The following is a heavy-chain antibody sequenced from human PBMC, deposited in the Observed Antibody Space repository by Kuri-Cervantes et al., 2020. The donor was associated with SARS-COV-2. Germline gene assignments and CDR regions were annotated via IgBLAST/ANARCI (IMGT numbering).Heavy chain of an antibody. V-gene: IGHV3-30*02. Sequence: GESLKISCAASGFSFSNYGMHWVRQAPGKGLEWVAFIQYLGESKYNADSVKGRFTISRDNSKNTLYLQMNSLRAEDTAVYYCASRYSSSWYAVDYWGQGTLVTVSS. CDR3: ASRYSSSWYAVDY. D-gene: IGHD6-13*01. CDR1: GFSFSNYG. CDR2: IQYLGESK. J-gene: IGHJ4*02.